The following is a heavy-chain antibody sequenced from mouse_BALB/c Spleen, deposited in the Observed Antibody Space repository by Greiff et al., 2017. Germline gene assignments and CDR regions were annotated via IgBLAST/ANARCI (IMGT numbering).Heavy chain of an antibody. Sequence: DVKLVESGGGLVQPGGSRKLSCAASGFTFSSFGMHWVRQAPEKGLEWVAYISSGSSTIYYADTVKGRFTISRDNPKNTLFLQMTSLRSEDTAMYYCASHYYGSSPWGQGTLVTVSA. CDR3: ASHYYGSSP. CDR2: ISSGSSTI. V-gene: IGHV5-17*02. D-gene: IGHD1-1*01. CDR1: GFTFSSFG. J-gene: IGHJ3*01.